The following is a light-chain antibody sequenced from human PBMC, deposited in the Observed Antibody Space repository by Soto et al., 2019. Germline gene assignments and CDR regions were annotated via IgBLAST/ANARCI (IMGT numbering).Light chain of an antibody. J-gene: IGKJ4*01. CDR1: QSVSSN. Sequence: EIEMTQSPATLSVSPGERATLSCRASQSVSSNLAWYQQTPGQAPRLLMYGASPRATGLPARFSGSGSGTEFTLTISSLQSEDFAVYYCQQYNNWPLTFGGGTKVEIK. CDR2: GAS. V-gene: IGKV3-15*01. CDR3: QQYNNWPLT.